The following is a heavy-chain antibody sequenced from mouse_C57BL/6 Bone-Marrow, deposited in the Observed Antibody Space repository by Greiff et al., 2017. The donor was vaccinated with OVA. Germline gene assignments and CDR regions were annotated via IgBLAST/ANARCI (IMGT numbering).Heavy chain of an antibody. V-gene: IGHV5-9-1*02. Sequence: EVMLVESGEGLVKPGGSLKLSCAASGFTFSSYAMSWVRQTPEKRLEWVAYISSGGDYIYYADTVKGRFTISRDNARNTLYLQMSSLKSEDTAMYYCTRDLYYYGSRNWYFDVWGTGTTVTVSS. CDR1: GFTFSSYA. D-gene: IGHD1-1*01. J-gene: IGHJ1*03. CDR3: TRDLYYYGSRNWYFDV. CDR2: ISSGGDYI.